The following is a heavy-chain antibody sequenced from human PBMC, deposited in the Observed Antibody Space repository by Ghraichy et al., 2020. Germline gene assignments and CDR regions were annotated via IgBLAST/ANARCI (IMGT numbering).Heavy chain of an antibody. CDR2: IYYSGST. V-gene: IGHV4-59*01. CDR3: ASTYYDILTGYFPDRYWFDP. Sequence: SETLSLTCTVSGGSISSYYWSWIRQPPGKGLEWIGYIYYSGSTNYNPSLKSRVTISVDTSKNQFSLKLSSVTAADTAVYYCASTYYDILTGYFPDRYWFDPWGQGTLVTVSS. J-gene: IGHJ5*02. D-gene: IGHD3-9*01. CDR1: GGSISSYY.